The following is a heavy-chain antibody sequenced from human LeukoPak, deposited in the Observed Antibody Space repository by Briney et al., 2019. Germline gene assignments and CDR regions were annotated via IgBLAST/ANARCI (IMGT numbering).Heavy chain of an antibody. D-gene: IGHD6-13*01. CDR3: AKDQRRNRGGSSWYVLDY. CDR1: GFTFSSYG. CDR2: ISYDGSNE. J-gene: IGHJ4*02. Sequence: PGGSLRLSCAASGFTFSSYGMHWVRQAPGKGLEWVAVISYDGSNEYYADSVKGRFTISRDNSKNTLYLQMNSLRAEDTAVYYCAKDQRRNRGGSSWYVLDYWGQGTLVTVSS. V-gene: IGHV3-30*18.